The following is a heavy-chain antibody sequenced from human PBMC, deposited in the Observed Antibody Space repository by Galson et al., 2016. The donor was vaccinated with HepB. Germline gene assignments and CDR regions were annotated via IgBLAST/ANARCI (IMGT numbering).Heavy chain of an antibody. J-gene: IGHJ6*02. Sequence: SLRLSCAASGFTFTDYYMTWLRQAPGKGLEWVSYISSSGSYTNYADSVKGRFTISRDNARKSLYLQLNCLRPDDTAVYYCAREDSIWYGYYGMDVWGQGTTVTVSS. CDR3: AREDSIWYGYYGMDV. V-gene: IGHV3-11*06. D-gene: IGHD6-13*01. CDR2: ISSSGSYT. CDR1: GFTFTDYY.